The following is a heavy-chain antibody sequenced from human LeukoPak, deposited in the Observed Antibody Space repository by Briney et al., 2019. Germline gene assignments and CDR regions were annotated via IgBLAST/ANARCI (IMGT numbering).Heavy chain of an antibody. V-gene: IGHV3-21*04. CDR3: ARDQSGTCNQCHDAFDI. CDR1: GFTFSSYS. CDR2: ISSSSSYI. J-gene: IGHJ3*02. Sequence: SGGSLRLSCAASGFTFSSYSMNWVRQAPGKGLEWVSSISSSSSYIYYADSVKGRFTISRDNSKNTLYLQLNSLRAEDKAVYFCARDQSGTCNQCHDAFDIWGQGTMVTVSS. D-gene: IGHD2-15*01.